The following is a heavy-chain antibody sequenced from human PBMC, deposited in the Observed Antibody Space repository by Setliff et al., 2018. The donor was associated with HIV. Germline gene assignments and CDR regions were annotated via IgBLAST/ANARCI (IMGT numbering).Heavy chain of an antibody. Sequence: GGSLRLSCKTSGFPFGVYTMNWVRQAPGKGLEWVASIRGKSFGGTREYAASVRGRFTISRDESKSIAYLQMDSLKTEDTAVYYCAAKKSGDYPFNWGQGTLVTVSS. CDR3: AAKKSGDYPFN. J-gene: IGHJ4*02. CDR1: GFPFGVYT. CDR2: IRGKSFGGTR. V-gene: IGHV3-49*04. D-gene: IGHD4-17*01.